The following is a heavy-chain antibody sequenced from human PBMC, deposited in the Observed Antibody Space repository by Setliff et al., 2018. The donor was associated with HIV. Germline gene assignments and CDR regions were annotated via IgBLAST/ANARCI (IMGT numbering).Heavy chain of an antibody. V-gene: IGHV4-34*01. J-gene: IGHJ6*03. D-gene: IGHD7-27*01. CDR1: GGSFRGYY. CDR2: INHSGST. Sequence: SETLSLTCAVYGGSFRGYYWSWIRQPPGKGLEWIGEINHSGSTNYNPSLKSRVTMSVDTSKKQFPLKLKSVTAADTAVYYCALTAHNLLRGYMDVWGKGTKVTVSS. CDR3: ALTAHNLLRGYMDV.